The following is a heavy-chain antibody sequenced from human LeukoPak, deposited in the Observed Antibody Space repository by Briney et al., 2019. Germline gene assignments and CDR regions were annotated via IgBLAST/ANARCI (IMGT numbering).Heavy chain of an antibody. Sequence: GGSLRLSSEASGFTFEDYEMSWFRQAPGKGPEWILYISATGNTKYYADSVRGRFSISRDNAKSSLYLQMSTLRVEDTAVYYCARDRAFGVDFDYWGQGTLVTVSS. V-gene: IGHV3-11*01. J-gene: IGHJ4*02. CDR2: ISATGNTK. CDR1: GFTFEDYE. D-gene: IGHD3-16*01. CDR3: ARDRAFGVDFDY.